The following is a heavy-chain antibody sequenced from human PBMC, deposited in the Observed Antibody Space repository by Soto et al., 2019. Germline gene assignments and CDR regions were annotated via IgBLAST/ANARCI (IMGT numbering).Heavy chain of an antibody. CDR3: ARVFRRPYHPPHWFEP. J-gene: IGHJ5*02. D-gene: IGHD3-3*01. CDR2: ITTYSGHT. Sequence: ASVKVSCKASGYSFTTHGITWVRQAPGQGLEWMGLITTYSGHTSYSPSLQGRVSMTRDTATSTAYMELKSLRADDTAVYYCARVFRRPYHPPHWFEPWGQGTLVTV. V-gene: IGHV1-18*01. CDR1: GYSFTTHG.